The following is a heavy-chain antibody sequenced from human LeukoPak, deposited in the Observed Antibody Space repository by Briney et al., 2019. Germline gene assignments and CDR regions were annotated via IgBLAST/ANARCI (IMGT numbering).Heavy chain of an antibody. CDR1: GFTFSTYV. J-gene: IGHJ6*03. CDR3: AKERGFSSPYYHYYMDA. CDR2: ISDSGDST. V-gene: IGHV3-23*01. D-gene: IGHD6-13*01. Sequence: GGSLRLSCAASGFTFSTYVMTWVRQAPGKGLEWISVISDSGDSTYYADSVKGRFTISRDNSKNTLYLQMNSLRAEDTALYYCAKERGFSSPYYHYYMDAWGKGTTVTVSS.